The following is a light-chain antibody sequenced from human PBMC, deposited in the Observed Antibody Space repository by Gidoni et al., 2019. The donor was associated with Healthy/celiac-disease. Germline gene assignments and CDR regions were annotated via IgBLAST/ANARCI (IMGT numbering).Light chain of an antibody. Sequence: QSVLTQPPSASGTPGQRVTISCSGSSSNIGSNYVYWYQQLPGTAPKLLLYRNNQRPSWVPDRFSGSKAGTSASLAISGLRSEDEADYYCAAWDDSLSGYVVFGGGTKLTVL. CDR3: AAWDDSLSGYVV. CDR2: RNN. J-gene: IGLJ2*01. CDR1: SSNIGSNY. V-gene: IGLV1-47*01.